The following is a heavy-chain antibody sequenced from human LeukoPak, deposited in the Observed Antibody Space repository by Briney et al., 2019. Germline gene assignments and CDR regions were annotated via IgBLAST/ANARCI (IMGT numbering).Heavy chain of an antibody. J-gene: IGHJ4*02. CDR2: ICGNAACT. CDR1: GFTFMNYA. CDR3: ARHLATSGSYPLDY. Sequence: GGSLRLSCAASGFTFMNYAMSWVRQAPGRGLEWVSVICGNAACTYYADSVKGRFIISRDNSKNTMYLYLQMNSLRAEDTAVYYCARHLATSGSYPLDYWGQGTPVTVSS. V-gene: IGHV3-23*01. D-gene: IGHD2-15*01.